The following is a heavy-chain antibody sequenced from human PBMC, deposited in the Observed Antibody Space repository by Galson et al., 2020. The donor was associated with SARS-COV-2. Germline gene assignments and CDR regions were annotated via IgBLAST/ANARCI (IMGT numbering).Heavy chain of an antibody. D-gene: IGHD2-15*01. J-gene: IGHJ4*02. Sequence: GGSLRLSCAASGFIFDSYAMSWVRQAPGQGLEWVSGIGGSGDKTYYADSVKGRFIISRDNSKNTVFLQMNSLRVEDTAVYYCAKAWAGIVVVGRDWGQGTLVTVSS. CDR1: GFIFDSYA. CDR2: IGGSGDKT. CDR3: AKAWAGIVVVGRD. V-gene: IGHV3-23*01.